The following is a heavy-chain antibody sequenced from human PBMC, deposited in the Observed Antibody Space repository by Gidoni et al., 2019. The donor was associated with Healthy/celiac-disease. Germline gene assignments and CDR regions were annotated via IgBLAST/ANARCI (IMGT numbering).Heavy chain of an antibody. V-gene: IGHV3-21*01. CDR2: ISSSSSYI. CDR3: ARGFTNYYDSSGYYTDAFDI. CDR1: GFTFSSYS. J-gene: IGHJ3*02. D-gene: IGHD3-22*01. Sequence: EVQLVESGGGLVKPGGSLRLSCAASGFTFSSYSMNWVRQAPGKGLDWVSSISSSSSYIYYADSVKGRFTISRDNAKNSLYLQMNSLRAEDTAVYYCARGFTNYYDSSGYYTDAFDIWGQGTMVTVSS.